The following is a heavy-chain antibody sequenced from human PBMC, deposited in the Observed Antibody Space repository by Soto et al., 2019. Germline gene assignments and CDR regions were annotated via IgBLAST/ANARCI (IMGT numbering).Heavy chain of an antibody. CDR2: IYHSGST. CDR1: GGSISSSNW. CDR3: ARDGLLPELDSRGMDV. J-gene: IGHJ6*01. D-gene: IGHD3-9*01. V-gene: IGHV4-4*02. Sequence: QVQLQESGPGLVKPSETLSLTCAVPGGSISSSNWWCWVRQPPGKGLEWMGEIYHSGSTNYNPSLTVRVTISVDKSKGQFPLILRSVPAAATAVYFCARDGLLPELDSRGMDVW.